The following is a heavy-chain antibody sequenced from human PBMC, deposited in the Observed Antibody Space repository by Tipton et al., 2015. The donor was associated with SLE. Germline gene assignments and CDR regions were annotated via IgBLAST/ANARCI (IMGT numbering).Heavy chain of an antibody. Sequence: TLSLTCAVYGGSFSGYYWSWIRQPPGKGLEWIGEINHSGSTNYNPSLKSRVTISVDTSKNQLSLKLSSVTAADTAVYYCARSGGTMIGDAFDIWGQGTMVTVSS. V-gene: IGHV4-34*01. D-gene: IGHD3-22*01. J-gene: IGHJ3*02. CDR2: INHSGST. CDR3: ARSGGTMIGDAFDI. CDR1: GGSFSGYY.